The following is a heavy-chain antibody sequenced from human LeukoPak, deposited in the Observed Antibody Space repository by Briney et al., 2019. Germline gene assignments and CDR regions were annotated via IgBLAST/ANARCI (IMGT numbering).Heavy chain of an antibody. J-gene: IGHJ6*04. CDR1: GGSFSGYY. CDR3: ARLAGRITMVRGESGMDV. V-gene: IGHV4-34*01. Sequence: SETLSLTCAVYGGSFSGYYWSWIRQPPGKGLEWIGEINHSGSTNYNPSLKSRVTISVDTSKNQFSLKLKSVTAADTAVYYCARLAGRITMVRGESGMDVWGKGTTVTISS. D-gene: IGHD3-10*01. CDR2: INHSGST.